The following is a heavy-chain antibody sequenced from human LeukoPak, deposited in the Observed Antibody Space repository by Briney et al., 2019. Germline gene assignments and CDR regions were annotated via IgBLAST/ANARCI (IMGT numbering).Heavy chain of an antibody. CDR1: GFTVSSNY. J-gene: IGHJ6*02. CDR3: ARDSRGSSGWYGDYYYGMDV. CDR2: IYSGGST. D-gene: IGHD6-19*01. V-gene: IGHV3-66*01. Sequence: PGGSLRLSCAASGFTVSSNYMSWVRQAPWKGLEWVSVIYSGGSTYYADSVKGRFTISRDNSKNTLYLQMNSLRAEDTAVYYCARDSRGSSGWYGDYYYGMDVWGQGTTVTVSS.